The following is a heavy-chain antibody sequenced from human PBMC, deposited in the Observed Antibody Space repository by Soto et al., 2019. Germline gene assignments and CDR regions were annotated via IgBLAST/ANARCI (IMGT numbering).Heavy chain of an antibody. V-gene: IGHV3-48*03. CDR3: ARDPIRIAAAGIFDY. Sequence: EVQLVESGGGLVQPGGSLRLSCAASGFTFSSYEMNWVRQAPGKGLEWVSYISSSGSTIYYADSVKGRFTISRDNAKNSLYLQMNSLRAEDTAVYYCARDPIRIAAAGIFDYWGQGTLVTVSS. CDR1: GFTFSSYE. CDR2: ISSSGSTI. J-gene: IGHJ4*02. D-gene: IGHD6-13*01.